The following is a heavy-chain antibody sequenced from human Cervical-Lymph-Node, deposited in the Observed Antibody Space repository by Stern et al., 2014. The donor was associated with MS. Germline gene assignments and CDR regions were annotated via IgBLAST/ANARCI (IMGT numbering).Heavy chain of an antibody. Sequence: VQLVQSGAEVKKPGASVAVSCKASGYSFTSYYLNWVRQAPGQGLEWMGVISSSGGTTAYAQKFQGRVTMTRDTSTSTVYMELSSLKADDTAVYYCARPVRSYCGGDCYSGGAFDIWGQGTMVTVSS. J-gene: IGHJ3*02. CDR3: ARPVRSYCGGDCYSGGAFDI. CDR2: ISSSGGTT. CDR1: GYSFTSYY. V-gene: IGHV1-46*01. D-gene: IGHD2-21*02.